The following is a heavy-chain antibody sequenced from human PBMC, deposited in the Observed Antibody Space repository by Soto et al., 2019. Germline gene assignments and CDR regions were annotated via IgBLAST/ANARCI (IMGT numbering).Heavy chain of an antibody. CDR3: ATIHDLGGFDI. J-gene: IGHJ3*02. V-gene: IGHV2-5*01. CDR1: GFSLNTRAVG. CDR2: INWNDDE. Sequence: QITLKESGPTLVKPTQTLTLTCTFSGFSLNTRAVGVGWIRQAPGKALEWLALINWNDDERYSPSLKDRLTIPKDTSKNHVVLTMTNIGPVDTATYYCATIHDLGGFDIWGQGTAVTVSS. D-gene: IGHD2-15*01.